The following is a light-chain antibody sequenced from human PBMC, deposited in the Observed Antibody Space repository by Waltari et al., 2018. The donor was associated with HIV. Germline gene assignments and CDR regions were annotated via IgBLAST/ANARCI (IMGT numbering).Light chain of an antibody. Sequence: QSVLPQSPSASGTPGQRVTISCSGSISNIGGNTVSCYQHLPGTAPKLLIHSNNQRPAGVPDRFAGSKSGTAASMAISGRQSEDEADYYCAAWDANLNGRLFGGGTKLTVL. CDR3: AAWDANLNGRL. CDR1: ISNIGGNT. V-gene: IGLV1-44*01. J-gene: IGLJ2*01. CDR2: SNN.